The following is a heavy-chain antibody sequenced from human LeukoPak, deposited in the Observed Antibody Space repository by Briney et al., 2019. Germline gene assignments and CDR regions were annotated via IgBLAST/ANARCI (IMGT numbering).Heavy chain of an antibody. J-gene: IGHJ6*02. D-gene: IGHD1-14*01. Sequence: GGSLRLSCTGSGFIFDTHTLTWVRQAPGKGLEWVASISGSGDSTNYGDSVRGRFTISRDNFKRTVHLEMSNLRADDTAMYYCVRRAAVRGMDFWGLGTTVMVSS. CDR2: ISGSGDST. CDR3: VRRAAVRGMDF. CDR1: GFIFDTHT. V-gene: IGHV3-23*01.